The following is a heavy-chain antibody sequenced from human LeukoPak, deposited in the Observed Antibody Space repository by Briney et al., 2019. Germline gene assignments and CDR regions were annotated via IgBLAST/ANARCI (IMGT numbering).Heavy chain of an antibody. Sequence: PSETLSLTCTVSGGSISSGGYYWSWIRQHPGKGLEWIGYIYYSGSTYYNPSLKSRVTISVDTSKNQFSLKLSSVTAADTAVYYCARDRGSGSFSYYYYYGMDVWGQGTTVTVSS. J-gene: IGHJ6*02. V-gene: IGHV4-31*03. CDR3: ARDRGSGSFSYYYYYGMDV. D-gene: IGHD3-10*01. CDR2: IYYSGST. CDR1: GGSISSGGYY.